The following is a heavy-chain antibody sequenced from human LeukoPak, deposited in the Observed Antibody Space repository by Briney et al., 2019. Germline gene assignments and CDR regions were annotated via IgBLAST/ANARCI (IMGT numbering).Heavy chain of an antibody. V-gene: IGHV4-4*02. Sequence: SETLSLTCAVSGGSISSSNWWSWVRRPPGKGLEWIGEIYQIGSTNYNPSLKSRVTISVDKSKNQFSLKLSSVTAADTAVYYCARRYIRGYTYGFDIWGQGTMVTVSS. CDR2: IYQIGST. CDR3: ARRYIRGYTYGFDI. D-gene: IGHD3-10*01. CDR1: GGSISSSNW. J-gene: IGHJ3*02.